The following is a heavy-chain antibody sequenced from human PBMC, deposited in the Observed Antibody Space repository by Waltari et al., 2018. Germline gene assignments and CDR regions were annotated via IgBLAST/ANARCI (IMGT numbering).Heavy chain of an antibody. J-gene: IGHJ4*02. CDR1: GGSISSSSYY. CDR3: ARYEAWFGELFIFDY. D-gene: IGHD3-10*01. Sequence: QLQLQESGPGLVKPSETLSLTCTVSGGSISSSSYYWGWIRQPPGKGLEWIGSIYYSGSTYYNPSLNSRVTISVDTSKNQFSLKLSSVTAADTAVYYCARYEAWFGELFIFDYWGQGTLVTVSS. V-gene: IGHV4-39*01. CDR2: IYYSGST.